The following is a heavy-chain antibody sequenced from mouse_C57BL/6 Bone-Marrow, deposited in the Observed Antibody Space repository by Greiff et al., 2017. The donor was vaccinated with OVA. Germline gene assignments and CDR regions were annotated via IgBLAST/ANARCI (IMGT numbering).Heavy chain of an antibody. CDR3: ARRYYGSREAMDY. J-gene: IGHJ4*01. CDR1: GYTFTDYY. V-gene: IGHV1-26*01. Sequence: VQLQQSGPELVKPGASVKISCKASGYTFTDYYMNWVKQSHGKSLEWIGDINPNNGGTSYNQKFKGKATLTVDKSSSTAYMELRSLTSEDSAVYYCARRYYGSREAMDYWGQGTSVTVSS. CDR2: INPNNGGT. D-gene: IGHD1-1*01.